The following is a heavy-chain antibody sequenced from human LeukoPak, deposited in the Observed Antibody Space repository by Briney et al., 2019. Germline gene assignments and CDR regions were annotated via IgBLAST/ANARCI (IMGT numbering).Heavy chain of an antibody. Sequence: TAETLSLTCTVSSGSISGYYWGWIRQPAGKGLEWIGRIYPSGSTDYNPSLKSRVTMSVDTSKSQFSLMLSSVTAADTAVYYCVRVSSPSSGSYFRWFDPWGQGTLVTVSS. V-gene: IGHV4-4*07. CDR2: IYPSGST. D-gene: IGHD3-10*01. CDR3: VRVSSPSSGSYFRWFDP. J-gene: IGHJ5*02. CDR1: SGSISGYY.